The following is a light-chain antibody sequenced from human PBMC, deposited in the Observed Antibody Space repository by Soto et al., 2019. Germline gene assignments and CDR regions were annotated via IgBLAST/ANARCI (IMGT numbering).Light chain of an antibody. CDR1: QSISNW. Sequence: DIQMTQSPSTLSASVGDRVTITCRASQSISNWLAWYQQKPGKAPKVLIFDASSLESGVPSRFSGSGSATEFTLTISSLQPDDFATYYCQQYSTYPWTFGQGTKWIS. V-gene: IGKV1-5*01. CDR3: QQYSTYPWT. J-gene: IGKJ1*01. CDR2: DAS.